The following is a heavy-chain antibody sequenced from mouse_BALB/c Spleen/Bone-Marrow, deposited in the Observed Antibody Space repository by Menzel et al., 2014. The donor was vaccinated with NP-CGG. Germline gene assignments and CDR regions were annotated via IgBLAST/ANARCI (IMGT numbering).Heavy chain of an antibody. D-gene: IGHD2-4*01. J-gene: IGHJ4*01. V-gene: IGHV1S34*01. CDR2: ISCYNGAT. Sequence: LVKTGASVKISCKASGYSFTGYYMHWVKQSHGKSLEWIGYISCYNGATRYNQKFKGKATLTVDTSSSRAHMQFNSLTSEDSAVYFCARGGTMISTDAMDYWGQGASVTVSS. CDR3: ARGGTMISTDAMDY. CDR1: GYSFTGYY.